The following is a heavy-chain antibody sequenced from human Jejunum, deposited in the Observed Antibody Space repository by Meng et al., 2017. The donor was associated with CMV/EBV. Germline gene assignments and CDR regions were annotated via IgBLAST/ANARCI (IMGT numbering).Heavy chain of an antibody. CDR3: ARGPRGNSEVD. CDR2: IYSSGTV. D-gene: IGHD4-23*01. CDR1: GGSIKSATHY. J-gene: IGHJ4*02. V-gene: IGHV4-31*03. Sequence: CTVSGGSIKSATHYWCWNRQLSGKGLEWIGYIYSSGTVYYNPSLKSRVTISVDTSKNEFSLNLNSVTAADTAVYYCARGPRGNSEVDWGQGALVTVSS.